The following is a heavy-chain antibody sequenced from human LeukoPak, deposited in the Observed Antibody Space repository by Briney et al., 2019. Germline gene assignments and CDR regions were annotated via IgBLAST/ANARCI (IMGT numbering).Heavy chain of an antibody. Sequence: PSETLSLTCTVSGGSISSYYWSWIRQPAGKGLEWIGRIYSSGSTNYNPSLKSRVTMSVDTSKNQISLKLRSVTAADTAVYYCARDAIAAAGQYYFDYWAKEPWSPSPQ. CDR1: GGSISSYY. J-gene: IGHJ4*01. CDR2: IYSSGST. CDR3: ARDAIAAAGQYYFDY. V-gene: IGHV4-4*07. D-gene: IGHD6-13*01.